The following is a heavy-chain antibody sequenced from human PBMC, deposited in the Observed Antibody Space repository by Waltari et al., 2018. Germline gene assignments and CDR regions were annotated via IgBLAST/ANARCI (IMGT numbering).Heavy chain of an antibody. V-gene: IGHV4-59*01. D-gene: IGHD6-13*01. Sequence: QVQLQESGPGLVKPSETLSLTCTVSGGSISSYYWSWIRQPPGKGLEWIGYIYYSGSTNDNPSLKSRVTISVDTSKNQFSLKLSSVTAADTAVYYCARGVGYGSPDAFDIWGQGTMVTVSS. CDR1: GGSISSYY. J-gene: IGHJ3*02. CDR2: IYYSGST. CDR3: ARGVGYGSPDAFDI.